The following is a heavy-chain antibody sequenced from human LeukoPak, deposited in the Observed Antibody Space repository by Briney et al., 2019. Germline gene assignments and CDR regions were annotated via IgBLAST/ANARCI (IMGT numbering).Heavy chain of an antibody. V-gene: IGHV3-21*04. CDR3: AKAPVTTCRGAYCYPFDY. D-gene: IGHD2-21*01. Sequence: GGSLRLSCAASGFTFSSYSMNWVRQAPGKGLEWVSSISSSSSYIYYADSVKGRFTISRDNSKNTLYLQMNSLRAEDAAVYYCAKAPVTTCRGAYCYPFDYWGQGTLVTVSS. CDR2: ISSSSSYI. J-gene: IGHJ4*02. CDR1: GFTFSSYS.